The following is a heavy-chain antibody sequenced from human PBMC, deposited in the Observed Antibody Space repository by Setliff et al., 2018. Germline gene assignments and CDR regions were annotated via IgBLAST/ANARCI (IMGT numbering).Heavy chain of an antibody. Sequence: SETLSLTCTVSGDSISSRRSYWGWFRQPAGKGLEWIGQIYTSWSTNYNPSLKSRVTISLDTSKNQFSLCLSSVTAADTAVYYCARMSGFQYMDVWGKGTTVTVSS. D-gene: IGHD3-3*01. CDR2: IYTSWST. CDR3: ARMSGFQYMDV. V-gene: IGHV4-61*09. J-gene: IGHJ6*03. CDR1: GDSISSRRSY.